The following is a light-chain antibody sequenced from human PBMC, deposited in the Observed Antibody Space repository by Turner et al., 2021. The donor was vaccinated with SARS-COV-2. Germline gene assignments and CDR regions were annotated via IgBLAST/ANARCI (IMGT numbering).Light chain of an antibody. Sequence: DIQMTQSPSSLSASVGDRVTIICRASQSISTYLNWYQQKPGKAPILLIYDASSLEGGVPSRFSATGSGTDFTLTISSLQPEDFATYHCQQSSSTPWTFGQGTKVEIK. V-gene: IGKV1-39*01. CDR3: QQSSSTPWT. CDR1: QSISTY. CDR2: DAS. J-gene: IGKJ1*01.